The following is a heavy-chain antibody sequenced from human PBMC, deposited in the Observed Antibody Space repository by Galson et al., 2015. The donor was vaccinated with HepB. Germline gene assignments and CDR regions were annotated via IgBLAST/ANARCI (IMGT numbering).Heavy chain of an antibody. J-gene: IGHJ4*02. D-gene: IGHD4-17*01. Sequence: SLRLSCAASGFTFSSYGMHWVRQAPGKGLEWVAVISYDGSNKYYADSVKGRFTISRDNSKNTLYLQMNSLRAEDTAVYYCAKGPIDGYWGQGTLVTVSS. CDR3: AKGPIDGY. CDR2: ISYDGSNK. CDR1: GFTFSSYG. V-gene: IGHV3-30*18.